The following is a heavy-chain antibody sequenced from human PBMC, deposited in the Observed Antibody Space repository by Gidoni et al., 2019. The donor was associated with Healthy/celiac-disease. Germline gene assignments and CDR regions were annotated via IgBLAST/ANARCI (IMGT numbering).Heavy chain of an antibody. CDR1: GFTVSSNY. CDR2: IYSGGST. Sequence: EVQLVESGGGLVQPGGSLRLSGAASGFTVSSNYMSWVRQAPGKGLEWVSVIYSGGSTYSAYSVKGRFTISRDNSKNTLYLQMNSLRAEDTAVYYCARWHDYYYGMDVWGQGTTVTVSS. V-gene: IGHV3-66*01. CDR3: ARWHDYYYGMDV. J-gene: IGHJ6*02.